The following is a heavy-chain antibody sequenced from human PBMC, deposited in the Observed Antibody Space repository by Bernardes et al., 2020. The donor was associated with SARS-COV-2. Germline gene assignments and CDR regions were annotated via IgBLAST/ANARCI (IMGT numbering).Heavy chain of an antibody. D-gene: IGHD3-3*01. CDR2: ISSSSSLI. Sequence: GSLRLSCAASGFTFSDFGMNWVRQAPGKGLEWLSYISSSSSLIYFADSVKGRFTISRDNANNSLYLQMNSLRDEDTAVYYCARDLPSYDFWSGSSTLDYWGQGTLVTVSS. V-gene: IGHV3-48*02. CDR1: GFTFSDFG. CDR3: ARDLPSYDFWSGSSTLDY. J-gene: IGHJ4*02.